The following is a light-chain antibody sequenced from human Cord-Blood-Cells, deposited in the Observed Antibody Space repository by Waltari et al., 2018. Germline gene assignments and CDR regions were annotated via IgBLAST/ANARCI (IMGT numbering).Light chain of an antibody. CDR3: CSYAGRV. J-gene: IGLJ3*02. Sequence: QSALTQPASVSGSPGQSITISCTGTSSHVGRYNLVSWYQQHPGKSPKLMIYEGSKRPSGVSNRFSGSKSGNTASLTISGLQAEDEADYYCCSYAGRVFGGGTKLTVL. CDR1: SSHVGRYNL. CDR2: EGS. V-gene: IGLV2-23*01.